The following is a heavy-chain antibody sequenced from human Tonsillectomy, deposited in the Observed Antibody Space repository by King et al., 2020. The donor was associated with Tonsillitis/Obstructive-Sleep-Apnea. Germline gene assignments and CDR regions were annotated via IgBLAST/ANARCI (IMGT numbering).Heavy chain of an antibody. CDR1: GGSFSGYY. CDR2: INHSGST. D-gene: IGHD3-3*01. J-gene: IGHJ5*02. CDR3: ARSRLSQVLRFLLGFDP. V-gene: IGHV4-34*01. Sequence: VQLQQWGAGLLKPSETLSLTCAVYGGSFSGYYWSWIRQPPGKGLEWIVEINHSGSTNYNPSLKSRVTLSVDTSKNQFSLKLGSATAADTAVYYCARSRLSQVLRFLLGFDPWGQGTLVTVSS.